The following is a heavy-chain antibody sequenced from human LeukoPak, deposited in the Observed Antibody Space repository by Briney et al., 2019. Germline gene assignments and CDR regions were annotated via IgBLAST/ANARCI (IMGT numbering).Heavy chain of an antibody. Sequence: GGSLRLSCAASGFTFRNYRMNWVRQAPGKGLEWVSSISSSSIYIYYADSLKGRFTISRDNAKNSLYLQMNSLRAEDTAVYYCARGRDGYNLVDAFDIWGQGIMVTVSS. V-gene: IGHV3-21*01. J-gene: IGHJ3*02. CDR3: ARGRDGYNLVDAFDI. CDR1: GFTFRNYR. CDR2: ISSSSIYI. D-gene: IGHD5-24*01.